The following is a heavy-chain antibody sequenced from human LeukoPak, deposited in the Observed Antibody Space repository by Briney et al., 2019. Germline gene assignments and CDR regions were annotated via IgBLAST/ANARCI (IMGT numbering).Heavy chain of an antibody. CDR3: SRPRYCSGGDCHNNLDY. V-gene: IGHV1-69*01. J-gene: IGHJ4*02. CDR1: GGTFSNYA. CDR2: IVPILGTP. Sequence: SVKVSCKASGGTFSNYAISWVRQAPGQGLEWMGGIVPILGTPNYAQKFQGRVTITADESTSTAYMELRSLTSEDTAVYFCSRPRYCSGGDCHNNLDYWGQGTLVTVSS. D-gene: IGHD2-15*01.